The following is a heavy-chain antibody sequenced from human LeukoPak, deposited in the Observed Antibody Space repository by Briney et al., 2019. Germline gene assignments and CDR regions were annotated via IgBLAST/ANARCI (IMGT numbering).Heavy chain of an antibody. CDR3: ARGVEMATRGGYNWFDP. CDR2: IYTSEST. Sequence: SETLSLTCTVSGASISSYYWTWIRQPAGKGLEWIGRIYTSESTYYNPSLKSRVTMSVDTSKNQFSLKLSSVTAADTAVYYCARGVEMATRGGYNWFDPWGQGTLVTVSS. D-gene: IGHD5-24*01. CDR1: GASISSYY. J-gene: IGHJ5*02. V-gene: IGHV4-4*07.